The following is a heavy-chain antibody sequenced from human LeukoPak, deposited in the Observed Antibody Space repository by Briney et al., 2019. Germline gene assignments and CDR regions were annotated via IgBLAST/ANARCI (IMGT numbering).Heavy chain of an antibody. J-gene: IGHJ4*02. Sequence: KPSETLSLTCTVSGGSIISYSYYSAWIRQPPGRGLEWIGSVSYTGNTYYNSSLKSQVAISIDTSKSQFSLTLNSVTAADTAVFYCARLHYDTAWGVVRYFDYWGPGILVTVSS. CDR3: ARLHYDTAWGVVRYFDY. CDR1: GGSIISYSYY. D-gene: IGHD3-10*01. V-gene: IGHV4-39*01. CDR2: VSYTGNT.